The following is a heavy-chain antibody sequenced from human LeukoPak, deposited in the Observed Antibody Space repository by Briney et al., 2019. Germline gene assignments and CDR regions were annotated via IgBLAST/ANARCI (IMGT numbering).Heavy chain of an antibody. Sequence: SETLSLTCTVSGGSISSSSYYWGWIRQPPGKGLEWIGSIYYSGSTYYDPSLKSRVTISVDTSKNQFSLKLSSVTAADTAVYYCARGGADILTGPNCWGQGTLVTVSS. D-gene: IGHD3-9*01. CDR1: GGSISSSSYY. CDR2: IYYSGST. J-gene: IGHJ4*02. V-gene: IGHV4-39*07. CDR3: ARGGADILTGPNC.